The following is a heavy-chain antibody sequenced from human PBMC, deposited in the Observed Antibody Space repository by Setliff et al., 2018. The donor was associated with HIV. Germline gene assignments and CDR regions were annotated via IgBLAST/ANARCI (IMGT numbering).Heavy chain of an antibody. J-gene: IGHJ4*02. CDR1: GYSISSGYY. CDR2: IYHSGST. CDR3: ARRGMWSYETGGNPTATFDY. D-gene: IGHD2-8*02. V-gene: IGHV4-38-2*02. Sequence: SCTVSGYSISSGYYWGWIRQPPGKGLEWIGSIYHSGSTYYNPSLKSRVTISVDTSKNQFSLKLSPVTAADTAVYYCARRGMWSYETGGNPTATFDYWGQGVLVTVSS.